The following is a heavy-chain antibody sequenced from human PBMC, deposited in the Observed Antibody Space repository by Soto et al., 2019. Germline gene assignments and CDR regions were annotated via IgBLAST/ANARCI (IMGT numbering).Heavy chain of an antibody. D-gene: IGHD2-15*01. V-gene: IGHV5-51*01. CDR1: GYSFTSYW. CDR3: ARLRGHVSYYYYGMDV. CDR2: IYPGDSDT. Sequence: GESLKISCKGSGYSFTSYWIGWVRQMPGKGLEWMGIIYPGDSDTRYSPSFQGQVTISADKSISTAYLQWSSLKASDTAMYYCARLRGHVSYYYYGMDVWGQGTTVTVSS. J-gene: IGHJ6*02.